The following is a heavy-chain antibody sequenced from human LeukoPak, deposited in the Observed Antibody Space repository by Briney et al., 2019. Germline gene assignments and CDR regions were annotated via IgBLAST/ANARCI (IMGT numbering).Heavy chain of an antibody. V-gene: IGHV3-23*01. D-gene: IGHD6-19*01. CDR1: GFTFSSYA. CDR2: ISGSGGST. CDR3: ANDIIKAVAGTGFDY. Sequence: GGSLRLSCAASGFTFSSYAMRWVRHAPGKGLEWVSAISGSGGSTYYADSVKGRFTISRDHSKNTLYLQMNSLRAEDTAVYSGANDIIKAVAGTGFDYWGKGTLVPASS. J-gene: IGHJ4*02.